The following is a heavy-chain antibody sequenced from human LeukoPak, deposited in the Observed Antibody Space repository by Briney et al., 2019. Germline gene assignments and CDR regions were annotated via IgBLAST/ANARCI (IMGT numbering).Heavy chain of an antibody. D-gene: IGHD4-17*01. CDR1: GFTFSSYA. V-gene: IGHV3-30*04. Sequence: GGSLRLSCAASGFTFSSYAMHWVRQAPGKGLEWVAVISYDGSNKYYADSVKGRFTISRDNSKNTLYLQMNSLRAEDTAVYHCARDRAYGDYRDAFDIWGQGTMVTVSS. J-gene: IGHJ3*02. CDR3: ARDRAYGDYRDAFDI. CDR2: ISYDGSNK.